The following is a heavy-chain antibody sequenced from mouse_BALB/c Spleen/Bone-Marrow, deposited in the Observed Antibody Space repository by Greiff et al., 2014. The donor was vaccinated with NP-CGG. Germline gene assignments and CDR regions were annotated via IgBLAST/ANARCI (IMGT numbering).Heavy chain of an antibody. V-gene: IGHV1S130*01. D-gene: IGHD2-14*01. CDR2: IHPNSGNT. J-gene: IGHJ1*01. CDR3: ARSYRFWYFDV. Sequence: QVQLQQPGSVLVRPGTSVNLSCKASGFTFTSSWMHWAKQRPGQSLEWIGDIHPNSGNTYYNEKFKGKATLTVDSSSSTAYVDLSSLTSEDSAVYFCARSYRFWYFDVWGAGTTVTVSS. CDR1: GFTFTSSW.